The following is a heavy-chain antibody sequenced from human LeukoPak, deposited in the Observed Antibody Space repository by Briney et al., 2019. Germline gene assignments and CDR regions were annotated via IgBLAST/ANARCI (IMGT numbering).Heavy chain of an antibody. V-gene: IGHV3-23*01. D-gene: IGHD6-19*01. CDR2: ISGSGGST. J-gene: IGHJ4*02. Sequence: GGSLRLSCAASEFSVGSNYMTWVRQAPGKGLEWVSAISGSGGSTYYADSVKGRFTISRDNSKNTLYLQMNSLRAEDTAVYYCAKDPLPHSSGWYWDYWGQGTLVTVSS. CDR1: EFSVGSNY. CDR3: AKDPLPHSSGWYWDY.